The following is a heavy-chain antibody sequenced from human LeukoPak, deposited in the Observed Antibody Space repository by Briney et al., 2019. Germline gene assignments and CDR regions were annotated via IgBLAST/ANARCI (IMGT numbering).Heavy chain of an antibody. D-gene: IGHD3-10*01. CDR2: INPSGGST. V-gene: IGHV1-46*01. J-gene: IGHJ4*02. Sequence: ASVKVSCKASGYTFTSYYMHWVRQAPGQGLEWMGLINPSGGSTSYAQKFQGRVTMTRDMSTSTVYMELSSLRSEDTAVYYCASGSGRFGELKYGDFDYWGQGTLVTVSS. CDR1: GYTFTSYY. CDR3: ASGSGRFGELKYGDFDY.